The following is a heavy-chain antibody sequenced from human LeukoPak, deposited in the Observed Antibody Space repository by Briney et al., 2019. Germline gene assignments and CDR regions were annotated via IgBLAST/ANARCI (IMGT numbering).Heavy chain of an antibody. D-gene: IGHD3-22*01. J-gene: IGHJ5*02. V-gene: IGHV3-7*01. CDR1: GFTFSSYW. CDR3: ARKVGDSSGYYYADNWFDP. Sequence: GGSLRLSCAASGFTFSSYWMSWVRQAPGKGLGWVANIKQDGSEKYYVDSVKGRFTISRDNAKNSLYPQMTSLRAEDTAVYYCARKVGDSSGYYYADNWFDPWGQGTLVTVSS. CDR2: IKQDGSEK.